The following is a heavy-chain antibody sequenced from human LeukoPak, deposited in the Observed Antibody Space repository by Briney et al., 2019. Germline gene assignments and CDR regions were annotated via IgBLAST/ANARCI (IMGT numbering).Heavy chain of an antibody. CDR1: GGSVSSGSYY. CDR2: IYYSGST. CDR3: ARDLNWFDP. Sequence: SETLSLTCTVSGGSVSSGSYYWSWIRQPPGKGLEWIGYIYYSGSTNYNPSLKSRVTISVDTSKNQFSLKLSSVTAADTAVYYCARDLNWFDPWGQGTLVAVSS. J-gene: IGHJ5*02. V-gene: IGHV4-61*01.